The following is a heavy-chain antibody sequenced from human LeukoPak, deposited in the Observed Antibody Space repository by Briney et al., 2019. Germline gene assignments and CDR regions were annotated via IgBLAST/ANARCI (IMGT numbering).Heavy chain of an antibody. CDR2: IYTSGST. CDR1: GGSISSGSYY. CDR3: AVNSGSYSLDAFDI. V-gene: IGHV4-61*02. Sequence: SQTLSLTCTVSGGSISSGSYYWSWIRQPAGKGLEWIGRIYTSGSTNYNPSLKSRVTISVDTSKNQFSLKLSSVTAADTAVYYCAVNSGSYSLDAFDIWGQGTMVTVSS. J-gene: IGHJ3*02. D-gene: IGHD1-26*01.